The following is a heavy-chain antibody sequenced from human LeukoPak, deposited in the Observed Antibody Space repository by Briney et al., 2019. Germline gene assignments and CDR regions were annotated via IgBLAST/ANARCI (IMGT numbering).Heavy chain of an antibody. Sequence: PGGSLRLSCAASGFTFSSYWMSWVRQAPGKGLEWVANIKQDGSEKYYVDSVKGRFTISRDNAKNSLYLQMNSLRAEDTAVYYCASFGGYEYYYYGMDVWGKGTTVTVSS. CDR3: ASFGGYEYYYYGMDV. CDR1: GFTFSSYW. V-gene: IGHV3-7*03. J-gene: IGHJ6*04. CDR2: IKQDGSEK. D-gene: IGHD5-12*01.